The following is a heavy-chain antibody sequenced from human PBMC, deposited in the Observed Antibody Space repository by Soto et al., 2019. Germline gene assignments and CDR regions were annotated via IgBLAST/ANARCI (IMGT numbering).Heavy chain of an antibody. Sequence: GGSLRLSCAASGFTFSSYAMHWVRQAPGKGLEWVAVISYDGSNKYYADSVKGRFTISRDNSKKTLYLQMNNQKAEDTVLYYCAREGLIVLMVYAIDFDYWGQGTLVTVSS. V-gene: IGHV3-30-3*01. D-gene: IGHD2-8*01. CDR2: ISYDGSNK. CDR3: AREGLIVLMVYAIDFDY. CDR1: GFTFSSYA. J-gene: IGHJ4*02.